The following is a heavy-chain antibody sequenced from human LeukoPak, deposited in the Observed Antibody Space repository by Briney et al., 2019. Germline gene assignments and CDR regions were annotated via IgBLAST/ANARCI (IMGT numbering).Heavy chain of an antibody. CDR2: IYHSGST. V-gene: IGHV4-38-2*02. D-gene: IGHD5-18*01. Sequence: PSETLSLTCAVSGYSISSGYYWGWIRQPPGEGLEWIGSIYHSGSTYYNPSLKSRVTISVDTSKNQFSLKLSSVTAADTAVYYCARDSWIQLPSRGFDAFDIWGQGTMVTVSS. J-gene: IGHJ3*02. CDR1: GYSISSGYY. CDR3: ARDSWIQLPSRGFDAFDI.